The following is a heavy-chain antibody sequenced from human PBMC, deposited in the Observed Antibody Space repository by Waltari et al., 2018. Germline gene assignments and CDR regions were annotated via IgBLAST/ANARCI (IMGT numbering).Heavy chain of an antibody. CDR1: GGSISSSSYY. CDR3: ARRSGVTFAFDI. V-gene: IGHV4-39*01. CDR2: IYYSGST. D-gene: IGHD3-3*01. Sequence: QLQLQESGPGLVKPSETLSLTCTVSGGSISSSSYYWGWLRQPPGKGLEWIGSIYYSGSTYYHPSIKSRVTISVDTSKNQFSLKLSSVTAADTAVYYCARRSGVTFAFDIWGQGTMVTVSS. J-gene: IGHJ3*02.